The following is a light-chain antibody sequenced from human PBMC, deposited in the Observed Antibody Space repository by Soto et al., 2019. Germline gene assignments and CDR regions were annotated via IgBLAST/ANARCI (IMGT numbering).Light chain of an antibody. J-gene: IGKJ2*01. CDR2: GAS. CDR1: QSISSTY. V-gene: IGKV3-20*01. Sequence: EIVLTQSPGTLSLSPGERATLSCRASQSISSTYLAWYRQKPGQAPRLLIYGASIMATGIPDRFSGSGSGTGFTLTISRLEPEDFAVYYCQQYGSSPPYAFGQGTKLEI. CDR3: QQYGSSPPYA.